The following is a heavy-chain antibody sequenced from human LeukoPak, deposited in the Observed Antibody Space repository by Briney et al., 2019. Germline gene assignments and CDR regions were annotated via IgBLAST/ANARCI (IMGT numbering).Heavy chain of an antibody. J-gene: IGHJ4*02. V-gene: IGHV4-59*01. Sequence: SETLSLTCTVSGGSISSYYWSWIRQPPGKGLEWIGYIYYSGSTNYNPSPKSRVTISVATSKNQFSLKLSSVTAADTAVYYCARAGRKAARRSLGEYYFDYWGQGTLVTVSS. CDR3: ARAGRKAARRSLGEYYFDY. CDR1: GGSISSYY. D-gene: IGHD6-6*01. CDR2: IYYSGST.